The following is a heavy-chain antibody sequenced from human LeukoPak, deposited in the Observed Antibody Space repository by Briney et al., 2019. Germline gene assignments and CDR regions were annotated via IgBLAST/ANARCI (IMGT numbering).Heavy chain of an antibody. J-gene: IGHJ4*02. V-gene: IGHV4-34*01. Sequence: PSETLSLTCAVYGGSFSGYYWTWIRQPPGKGLEWIGEIHYSGSVTYNPSLETRVTISVDTSKNQFSLRINSVTAADTAVYYCARGQWFRAFWSRGTPVTVS. CDR1: GGSFSGYY. D-gene: IGHD3-10*01. CDR3: ARGQWFRAF. CDR2: IHYSGSV.